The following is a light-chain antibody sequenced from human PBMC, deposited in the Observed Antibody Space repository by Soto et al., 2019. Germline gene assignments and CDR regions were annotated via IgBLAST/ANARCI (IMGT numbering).Light chain of an antibody. CDR2: GNS. CDR1: SSNIGAGYD. J-gene: IGLJ1*01. CDR3: QSYDSSLSAYV. V-gene: IGLV1-40*01. Sequence: QLVLTQPPSVSGAPGQRVTISCTGSSSNIGAGYDVHWYQQIPGTAPKLLIYGNSNRPSGVPDRFSGSKSGTSASLAITGLQAEDEADYYCQSYDSSLSAYVFGTGTKLTVL.